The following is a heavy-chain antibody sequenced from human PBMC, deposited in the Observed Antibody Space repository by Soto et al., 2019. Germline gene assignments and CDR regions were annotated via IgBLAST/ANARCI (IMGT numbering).Heavy chain of an antibody. CDR1: GGTFSSYA. D-gene: IGHD3-10*01. CDR2: IIPIFGTA. Sequence: QVQLVQSGAEVKKPGSSVKVSCKASGGTFSSYAISWVRQAPGQGLEWMGGIIPIFGTANYAQKFQGRVTITADESTSTAYMELSSLRSEDTAVYYCASRYGITKVRGVHYYYYYGMDVWGQGTTVTVSS. CDR3: ASRYGITKVRGVHYYYYYGMDV. V-gene: IGHV1-69*01. J-gene: IGHJ6*02.